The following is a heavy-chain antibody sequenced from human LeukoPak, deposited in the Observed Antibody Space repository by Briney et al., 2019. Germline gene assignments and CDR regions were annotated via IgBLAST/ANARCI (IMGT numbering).Heavy chain of an antibody. CDR3: AKKSFSTGAFDI. V-gene: IGHV3-23*01. J-gene: IGHJ3*02. CDR2: VGGSDDTA. CDR1: GFTFRSSV. D-gene: IGHD3-3*02. Sequence: GGSLRLSCAASGFTFRSSVMSWVRQAPGRGLEWASSVGGSDDTANYAASVTGRFTISRDNSKTSVYLQMSNLGAEDTAIYYRAKKSFSTGAFDIWGQGTMVTVSS.